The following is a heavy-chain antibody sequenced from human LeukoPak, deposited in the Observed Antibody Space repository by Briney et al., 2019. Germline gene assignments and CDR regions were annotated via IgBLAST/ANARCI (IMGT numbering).Heavy chain of an antibody. J-gene: IGHJ4*02. CDR1: GFIFSCYS. D-gene: IGHD4/OR15-4a*01. CDR2: ITGGSSTIT. V-gene: IGHV3-48*01. Sequence: PGGSMRLSCAAAGFIFSCYSMNWGRQAPGRGQWWLSYITGGSSTITYYADSVKGRFTISRDNAKNSLDLQMNSLRVEDTAVYYCARRAGAYSHPYDYWGQGTLVTVSS. CDR3: ARRAGAYSHPYDY.